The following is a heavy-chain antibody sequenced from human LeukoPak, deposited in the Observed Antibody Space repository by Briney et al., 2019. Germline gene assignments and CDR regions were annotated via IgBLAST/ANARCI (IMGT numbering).Heavy chain of an antibody. J-gene: IGHJ3*02. CDR1: GFTVSNNY. D-gene: IGHD3-22*01. V-gene: IGHV3-53*01. Sequence: PGGSLRLSCAASGFTVSNNYMSWVRQAPGKGLGWVSVIYSGGSTYYADSVKGRFTISRDNSKNTLYLQTNSLRAEDTAVYYCARDSRQDYYDSSGYLWFAFDIWGQGTMVTVSS. CDR3: ARDSRQDYYDSSGYLWFAFDI. CDR2: IYSGGST.